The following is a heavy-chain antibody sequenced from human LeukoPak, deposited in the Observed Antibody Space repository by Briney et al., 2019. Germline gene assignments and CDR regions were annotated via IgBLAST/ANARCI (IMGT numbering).Heavy chain of an antibody. V-gene: IGHV3-53*01. CDR1: GFTVSTNY. CDR3: AREEHYRRYFAL. J-gene: IGHJ2*01. CDR2: SYSGGSS. Sequence: GGSLRLSCAASGFTVSTNYMSWVRQAPGKGLEWVSVSYSGGSSYYADSVKGRFTISRDNSKNTLYLQMNSLRAEDTAMYFCAREEHYRRYFALWGRGTLVTVSS. D-gene: IGHD3-16*02.